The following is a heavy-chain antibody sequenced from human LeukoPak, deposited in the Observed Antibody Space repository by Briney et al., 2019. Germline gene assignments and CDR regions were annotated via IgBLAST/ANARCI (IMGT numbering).Heavy chain of an antibody. CDR3: ARRPPTVSYYFDY. V-gene: IGHV3-23*01. CDR2: ISGSGTNT. D-gene: IGHD4-17*01. Sequence: GGSLRLSCAASGFTFSSYAMSWVRQAPGKGLEWVSVISGSGTNTYYADSVKGRFTISRDNSKNTLYLQMNSLRAEDTAVYYCARRPPTVSYYFDYWGQGTLVTVSS. J-gene: IGHJ4*02. CDR1: GFTFSSYA.